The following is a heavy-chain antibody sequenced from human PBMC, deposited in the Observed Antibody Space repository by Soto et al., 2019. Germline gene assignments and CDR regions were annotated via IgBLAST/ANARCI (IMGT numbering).Heavy chain of an antibody. CDR1: GYTLTELS. D-gene: IGHD4-17*01. CDR2: FDPEDGGT. CDR3: ATAGLTKEDSGDSRRDVLDV. J-gene: IGHJ4*02. Sequence: KPRASVKVSCKVSGYTLTELSMHWVRQAPGKGLEGMGGFDPEDGGTTYAQKFQGRVTMTEHTSTDTAYMELSSLRSEDTAVYYCATAGLTKEDSGDSRRDVLDVWCQGTLVNLSS. V-gene: IGHV1-24*01.